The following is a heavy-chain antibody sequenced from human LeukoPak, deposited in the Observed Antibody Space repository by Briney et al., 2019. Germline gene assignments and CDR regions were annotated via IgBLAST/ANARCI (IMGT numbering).Heavy chain of an antibody. CDR1: GGSISSYY. J-gene: IGHJ4*02. V-gene: IGHV4-59*01. CDR2: IYYSGST. CDR3: ASYSSYDSGGY. D-gene: IGHD3-22*01. Sequence: SETLSLTCTVSGGSISSYYWSWIRQPPGKGLEWIGYIYYSGSTNYNPSLKSRVTISVDTSKNQFSLKLSSVTAADTAVYYCASYSSYDSGGYWGQGTLVTVSS.